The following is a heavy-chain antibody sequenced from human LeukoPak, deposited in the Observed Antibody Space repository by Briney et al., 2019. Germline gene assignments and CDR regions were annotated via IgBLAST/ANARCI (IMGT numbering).Heavy chain of an antibody. J-gene: IGHJ5*02. CDR2: INHSGST. D-gene: IGHD6-13*01. CDR3: ARAGSIWWTRYFDP. Sequence: SETLSLTCAVYGGSFSGYYWSWIRQPPGKGLEWIGEINHSGSTNYNPSLKSRVTISVDTSKNQFSLKLSSVTAADTAVYYCARAGSIWWTRYFDPWGQGTLVTVSS. CDR1: GGSFSGYY. V-gene: IGHV4-34*01.